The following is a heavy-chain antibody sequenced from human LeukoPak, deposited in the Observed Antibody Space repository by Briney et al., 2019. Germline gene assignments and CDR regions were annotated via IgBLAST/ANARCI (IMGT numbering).Heavy chain of an antibody. CDR3: VKETFTVSSPFDY. V-gene: IGHV3-64D*09. CDR1: GFIFSSYA. J-gene: IGHJ4*02. Sequence: GGSLRLSCSASGFIFSSYAMHCVRQAPGKGLEYVSAINSLGSATYYADSLKGRFTIPRDNSKNTLYLQMSSLRTEDTAMYYCVKETFTVSSPFDYWGQGTLVTVSS. D-gene: IGHD4-11*01. CDR2: INSLGSAT.